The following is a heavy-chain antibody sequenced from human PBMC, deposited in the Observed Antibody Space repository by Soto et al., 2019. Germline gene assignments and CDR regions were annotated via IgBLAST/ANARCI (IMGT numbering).Heavy chain of an antibody. J-gene: IGHJ6*02. D-gene: IGHD1-20*01. V-gene: IGHV3-33*01. CDR3: ARRNWNYDYYYGMDV. Sequence: QVQLVESGGGVVQPGRSLRLSCAASGFTFSTYGMHWVRQAPGKGLEWVAVIWYDGSNKYYADSVKGRFTISRDNSKNTLYLQMNSLRAEDTALYYCARRNWNYDYYYGMDVWGQGTTVTVSS. CDR1: GFTFSTYG. CDR2: IWYDGSNK.